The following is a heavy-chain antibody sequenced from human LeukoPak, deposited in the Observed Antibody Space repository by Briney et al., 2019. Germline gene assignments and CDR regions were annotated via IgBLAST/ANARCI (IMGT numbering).Heavy chain of an antibody. Sequence: SETLSLTCTVSGGSISSGDYYWTWIRQPPGKGLEWIGYIYYSGSTYYNPSLKSRVTISEDTSKNQFSLKLSSVTAADTAVYYCARGYCSGGSCYRYGVDVWGKGTTVTVSS. V-gene: IGHV4-30-4*01. CDR1: GGSISSGDYY. CDR2: IYYSGST. J-gene: IGHJ6*04. D-gene: IGHD2-15*01. CDR3: ARGYCSGGSCYRYGVDV.